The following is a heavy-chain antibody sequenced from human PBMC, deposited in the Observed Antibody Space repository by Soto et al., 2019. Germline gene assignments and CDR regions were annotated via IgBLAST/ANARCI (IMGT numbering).Heavy chain of an antibody. J-gene: IGHJ5*02. CDR2: VSYDGNDK. D-gene: IGHD1-7*01. CDR3: ARGIGNNWNYVWFDP. CDR1: GFTFSSHG. Sequence: QVQVVESGGGVVQPGRSLRLSCAASGFTFSSHGMHWVRQAPGKGLEWVAGVSYDGNDKYYADSVKGRFTISRDNSKNALYLQMNSLRVEETAVYYCARGIGNNWNYVWFDPWGQGTLVTVSS. V-gene: IGHV3-30*03.